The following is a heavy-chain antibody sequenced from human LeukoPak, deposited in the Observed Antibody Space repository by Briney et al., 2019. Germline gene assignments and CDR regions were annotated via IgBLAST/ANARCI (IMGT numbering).Heavy chain of an antibody. J-gene: IGHJ4*02. Sequence: GASVKVSCKASGYTFTSYGISWVRQAPGQGLEWMGWISAYNGNTNYAQKLQGRVTMTTDTSTSTAYMELRSLRSDDTAVYYCARTTITIFGVVINGFDYWGQGTLVTVSS. D-gene: IGHD3-3*01. V-gene: IGHV1-18*01. CDR3: ARTTITIFGVVINGFDY. CDR2: ISAYNGNT. CDR1: GYTFTSYG.